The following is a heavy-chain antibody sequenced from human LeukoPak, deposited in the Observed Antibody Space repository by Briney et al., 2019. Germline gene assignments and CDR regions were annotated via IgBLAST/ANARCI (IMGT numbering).Heavy chain of an antibody. CDR3: ARGTPENYDILTGYLDY. D-gene: IGHD3-9*01. CDR1: GYTFTSYA. CDR2: INPNSGGT. V-gene: IGHV1-2*04. Sequence: GASVKVSCKASGYTFTSYAMHWVRQAPGQGLEWMGWINPNSGGTNYAQKFQGWVTMTRDTSISTAYMELSRLRSDDTAVYYCARGTPENYDILTGYLDYWGQGTLVTVSS. J-gene: IGHJ4*02.